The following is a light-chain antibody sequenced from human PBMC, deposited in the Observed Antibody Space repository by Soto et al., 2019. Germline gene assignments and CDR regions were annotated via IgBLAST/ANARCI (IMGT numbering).Light chain of an antibody. J-gene: IGKJ1*01. CDR2: KAS. CDR3: QQHNSYPRT. CDR1: QSISNW. Sequence: DIQMNQSPSTLSASVGDRVTITCRASQSISNWLAWYQQKPGKAPKLLIYKASSLESGVPSRFSGSGSGTEFTLTISSLQPDDFATYYCQQHNSYPRTFGQGTKVDIK. V-gene: IGKV1-5*03.